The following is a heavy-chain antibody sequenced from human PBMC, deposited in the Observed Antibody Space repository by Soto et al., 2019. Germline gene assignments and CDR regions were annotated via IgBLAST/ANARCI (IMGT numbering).Heavy chain of an antibody. V-gene: IGHV3-15*01. J-gene: IGHJ4*02. Sequence: GGSLRLSCAASGFTFSNAWMSWVRQAPGKGLEWVGRIKSKTDGGTTDYAAPVKGRFTISRDDSKNTLYLQMNSLKTEDTVVYYCTTECSGGSCYPIDYWGQGTLVTVSS. CDR2: IKSKTDGGTT. CDR1: GFTFSNAW. D-gene: IGHD2-15*01. CDR3: TTECSGGSCYPIDY.